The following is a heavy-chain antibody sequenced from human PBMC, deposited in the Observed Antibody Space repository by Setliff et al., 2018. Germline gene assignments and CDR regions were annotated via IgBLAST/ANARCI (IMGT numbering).Heavy chain of an antibody. J-gene: IGHJ5*01. V-gene: IGHV1-69*13. D-gene: IGHD3-16*01. CDR3: ARELRSPYWHLDS. CDR1: GGTFSSSG. Sequence: GASVKVSCKSSGGTFSSSGITWVRQAPGQGLQWLGRFIPILGATNYAQNFQGRVTITADESTSTGYMGLRSLRSDDTAVYYCARELRSPYWHLDSWGQGTQVTVSS. CDR2: FIPILGAT.